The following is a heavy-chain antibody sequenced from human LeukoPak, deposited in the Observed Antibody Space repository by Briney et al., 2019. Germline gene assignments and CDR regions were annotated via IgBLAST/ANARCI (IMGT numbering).Heavy chain of an antibody. Sequence: SETLSLTCTVSGGSISSSSYYWGCIRQPPGKGLEWIGSIYYGGSTYYNPSLKSRVTISVDTSKNQFSLKLSSVTAADTAVYYCARDLFTATLGELLKVAFDYWGQGTLVTVSS. CDR2: IYYGGST. D-gene: IGHD3-10*02. V-gene: IGHV4-39*07. J-gene: IGHJ4*02. CDR1: GGSISSSSYY. CDR3: ARDLFTATLGELLKVAFDY.